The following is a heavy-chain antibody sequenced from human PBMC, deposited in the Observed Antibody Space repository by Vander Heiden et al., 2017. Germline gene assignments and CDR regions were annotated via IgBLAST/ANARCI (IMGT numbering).Heavy chain of an antibody. CDR1: GFPFHNYW. CDR3: ARDVGGAGSD. D-gene: IGHD1-26*01. V-gene: IGHV3-74*01. J-gene: IGHJ4*02. Sequence: EVQLVESGGGLVQPGGSLRLSWAVSGFPFHNYWLHWLRQVPGKGLVWFSRLDEYGNNRDYAASVKGRFTISRDNANNMLYLQMNSLRPEDTAIYYCARDVGGAGSDWGQGTLVTVSS. CDR2: LDEYGNNR.